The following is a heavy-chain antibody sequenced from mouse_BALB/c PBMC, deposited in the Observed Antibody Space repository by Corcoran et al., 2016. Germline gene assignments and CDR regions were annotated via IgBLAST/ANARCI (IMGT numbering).Heavy chain of an antibody. CDR2: INPSTGYT. CDR1: GYTFTSYW. V-gene: IGHV1-7*01. Sequence: QVQLQQSGAELAKPGASVKMSCKASGYTFTSYWMHWVKQRPGQGLEWIGYINPSTGYTEYNQKFKDKATLTADKSSSTAYMQLSSLTSEDSAVYYCARRRRGDYYAMDYWGQGTSVTVSS. CDR3: ARRRRGDYYAMDY. J-gene: IGHJ4*01.